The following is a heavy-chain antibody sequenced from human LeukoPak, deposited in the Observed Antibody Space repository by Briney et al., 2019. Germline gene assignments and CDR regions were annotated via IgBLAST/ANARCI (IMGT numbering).Heavy chain of an antibody. CDR1: GYTFTGYY. J-gene: IGHJ4*02. Sequence: ASVKVSCKASGYTFTGYYMHWVRQAPGQGLEWMGWINPNSGGTNYAQKFQGRVTMTRDTSISTAYMELSSLRSEDTAVYYCARGENHYYDSSGYYSWGQGTLVTVSS. V-gene: IGHV1-2*02. D-gene: IGHD3-22*01. CDR2: INPNSGGT. CDR3: ARGENHYYDSSGYYS.